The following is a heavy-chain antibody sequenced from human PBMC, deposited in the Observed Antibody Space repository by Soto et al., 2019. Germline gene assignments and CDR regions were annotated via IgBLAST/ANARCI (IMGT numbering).Heavy chain of an antibody. CDR1: GFVVSDQY. J-gene: IGHJ3*02. Sequence: GGSLRLSCAASGFVVSDQYMSWVRQAPGKGVEWVAVFLIGGDTHYGESVKGRFTISVDTSKNQFSLKLSSVTAADTAVYYCARHSSRWLQPAVAFDIWGQGTMVTVSS. CDR2: FLIGGDT. D-gene: IGHD5-12*01. CDR3: ARHSSRWLQPAVAFDI. V-gene: IGHV3-66*04.